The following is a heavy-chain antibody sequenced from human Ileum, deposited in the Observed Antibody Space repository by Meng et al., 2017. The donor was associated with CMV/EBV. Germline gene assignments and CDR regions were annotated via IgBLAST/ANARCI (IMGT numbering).Heavy chain of an antibody. CDR1: GGSIYSSTYY. CDR3: AREKTYGSSAFDI. CDR2: IYYSGST. D-gene: IGHD1-14*01. V-gene: IGHV4-39*07. J-gene: IGHJ3*02. Sequence: LRLSCTVSGGSIYSSTYYWGWIRQPPGKGLEWIGNIYYSGSTNYNPSLKSRITVSVDTSKSQFSLKLTSMTAADTAVYYCAREKTYGSSAFDIWGQGTMVTVSS.